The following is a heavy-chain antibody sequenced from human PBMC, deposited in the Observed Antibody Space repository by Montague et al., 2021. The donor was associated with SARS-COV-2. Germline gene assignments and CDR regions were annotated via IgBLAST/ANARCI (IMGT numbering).Heavy chain of an antibody. CDR3: ARDLSGYSYGFDY. CDR1: GFTFSSYA. D-gene: IGHD5-18*01. V-gene: IGHV3-30-3*01. J-gene: IGHJ4*02. CDR2: ISYDGSNK. Sequence: LSCAASGFTFSSYAMHWVRQAPDKGLEWVAVISYDGSNKYYADSVKGRFTISRDNSKNTLYLQMNSLRAEDTAVYYCARDLSGYSYGFDYWGQGTLVTVSS.